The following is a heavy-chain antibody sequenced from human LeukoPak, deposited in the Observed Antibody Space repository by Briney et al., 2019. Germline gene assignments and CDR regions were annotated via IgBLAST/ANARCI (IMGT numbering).Heavy chain of an antibody. CDR2: ISGDGDST. D-gene: IGHD3-22*01. CDR1: GFTFDDFA. CDR3: AKQYYYDSSGYPIPYFDY. Sequence: PGGSLRLSCAASGFTFDDFAMHWVRQAPGKGLEWVSLISGDGDSTYYTDSVKGRFAISRDNSKNSLYLQMNSLGTEDTALYYCAKQYYYDSSGYPIPYFDYWGQGTLVTVSS. V-gene: IGHV3-43*02. J-gene: IGHJ4*02.